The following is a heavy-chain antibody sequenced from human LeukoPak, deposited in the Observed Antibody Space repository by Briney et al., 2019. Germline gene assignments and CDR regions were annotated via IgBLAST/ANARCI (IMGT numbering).Heavy chain of an antibody. J-gene: IGHJ5*02. V-gene: IGHV1-18*01. CDR3: ARDLEELLWFGELGPNWFDP. CDR2: ISAYNGNT. CDR1: GYTFTSYG. Sequence: ASVKVSCKASGYTFTSYGISWVRQAPGQGLEWMGWISAYNGNTNYAQKLQGRVTMTTDTSTSTAHMELRSLRSDDTAVYYCARDLEELLWFGELGPNWFDPWGQGTLVTVSS. D-gene: IGHD3-10*01.